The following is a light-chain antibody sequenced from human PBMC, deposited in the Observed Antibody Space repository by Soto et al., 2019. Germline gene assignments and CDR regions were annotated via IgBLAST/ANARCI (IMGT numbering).Light chain of an antibody. CDR2: DVS. CDR3: QQYNNDWT. CDR1: QSISSW. V-gene: IGKV1-5*01. J-gene: IGKJ1*01. Sequence: DIQMTQSPSTLSASVGERVTITCRASQSISSWLAWYQQKPGKAPKVLIYDVSSLQSGVPSRFSGSGSGTEFTLTISSLQPDDFATYYCQQYNNDWTFGQGTKVDIK.